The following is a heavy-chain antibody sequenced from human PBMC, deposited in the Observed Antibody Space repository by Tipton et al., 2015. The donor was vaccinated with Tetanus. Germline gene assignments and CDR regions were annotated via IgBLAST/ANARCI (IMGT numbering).Heavy chain of an antibody. CDR2: IYTSGST. V-gene: IGHV4-59*10. CDR3: ASHYGSGSDDAFDI. J-gene: IGHJ3*02. Sequence: TLSLTCAVYGGSFSGYYWSWIRQPPGKGLEWIGRIYTSGSTNYNPSLKSRVTMSVDTSKNQFSLKLSSVTAADTAVYYCASHYGSGSDDAFDIWGQGTMVTVSS. CDR1: GGSFSGYY. D-gene: IGHD3-10*01.